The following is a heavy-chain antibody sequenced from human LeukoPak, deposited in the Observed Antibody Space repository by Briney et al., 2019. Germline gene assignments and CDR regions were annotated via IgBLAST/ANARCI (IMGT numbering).Heavy chain of an antibody. CDR2: IRYDGSEK. J-gene: IGHJ4*02. CDR3: AKDGDGDGYSLDY. D-gene: IGHD5-24*01. V-gene: IGHV3-30*02. CDR1: GFTFSNCG. Sequence: PGGSLRLSCTASGFTFSNCGMHWVRQAPGKGLEWVAFIRYDGSEKYYADSVKGRFTISRDNSKNTLYLQMNSLRAEDTAVYYCAKDGDGDGYSLDYWGQGTLVTVSS.